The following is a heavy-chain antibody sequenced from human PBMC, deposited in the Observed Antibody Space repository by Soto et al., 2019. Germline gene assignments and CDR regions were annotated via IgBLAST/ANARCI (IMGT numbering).Heavy chain of an antibody. D-gene: IGHD3-22*01. CDR1: GFTFSSYA. V-gene: IGHV3-23*01. Sequence: GGSLRLSCAASGFTFSSYAMSWVRQAPGKGLEWVSAISGSGGSTYYADSVKGRFTISRDNSKNTLYLQMNSLRAEDTAVYYCAKMTRTYYYDSSGYLDAFDIWGQGTIVTVSS. CDR2: ISGSGGST. CDR3: AKMTRTYYYDSSGYLDAFDI. J-gene: IGHJ3*02.